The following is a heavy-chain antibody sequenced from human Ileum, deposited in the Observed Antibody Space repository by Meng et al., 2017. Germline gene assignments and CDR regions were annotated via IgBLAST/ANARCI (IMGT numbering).Heavy chain of an antibody. D-gene: IGHD3-10*01. CDR1: GGSVSSASYY. CDR2: IHYSGSR. CDR3: ARFYGSGTFEVHDY. J-gene: IGHJ4*02. V-gene: IGHV4-61*01. Sequence: QGRLQESAPGLVGPSETLSLTCNVSGGSVSSASYYWSWIRQPPGKGLEWIGLIHYSGSRNYNPSLKSRVTMSVDTSKNQVSLRLTSVTAADTAVYYCARFYGSGTFEVHDYWGQGTLVTVSS.